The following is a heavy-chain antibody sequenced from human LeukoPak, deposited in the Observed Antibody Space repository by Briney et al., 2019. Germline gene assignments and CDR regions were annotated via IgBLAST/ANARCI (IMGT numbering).Heavy chain of an antibody. J-gene: IGHJ4*02. V-gene: IGHV1-2*02. CDR2: INPKSGGT. CDR1: GYTFTGNY. D-gene: IGHD2-21*01. CDR3: ARGAGLTYYYEGGDFSCFDS. Sequence: EASVKVSCKASGYTFTGNYIHWVRQAPGQGLEWMGWINPKSGGTNSAQRFQGRVTMTRDRPISTVYMELSRLRSDDTAVYFCARGAGLTYYYEGGDFSCFDSWGQGSLVTVSS.